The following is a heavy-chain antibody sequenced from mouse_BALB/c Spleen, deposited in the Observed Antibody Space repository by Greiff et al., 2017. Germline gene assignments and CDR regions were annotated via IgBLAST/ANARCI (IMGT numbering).Heavy chain of an antibody. CDR1: GYTFTSYW. D-gene: IGHD1-1*01. J-gene: IGHJ4*01. V-gene: IGHV1S41*01. CDR3: ARDYEGAMDY. Sequence: DLVKPGASVKLSCKASGYTFTSYWINWIKQRPGQGLEWIGRIAPGSGSTYYNEMFKGKATLTVDTSSSTAYIQLSSLSSEDSAVYSCARDYEGAMDYWGQGTSVTVSS. CDR2: IAPGSGST.